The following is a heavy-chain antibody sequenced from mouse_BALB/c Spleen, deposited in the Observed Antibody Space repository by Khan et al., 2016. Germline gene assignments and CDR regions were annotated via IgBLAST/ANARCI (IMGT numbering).Heavy chain of an antibody. CDR1: VYTFTSYW. J-gene: IGHJ2*01. D-gene: IGHD1-1*01. Sequence: QVQLQQPGAELARPGASVKLSCKASVYTFTSYWMQWVKQRPGQGLEWIGAIYPGDGDTRYTQKFKGKATLTADKSSSTAYMQLSSLASEDSAVYYCASYYGSSYDYFDYWGQGTTLTVSS. CDR2: IYPGDGDT. V-gene: IGHV1-87*01. CDR3: ASYYGSSYDYFDY.